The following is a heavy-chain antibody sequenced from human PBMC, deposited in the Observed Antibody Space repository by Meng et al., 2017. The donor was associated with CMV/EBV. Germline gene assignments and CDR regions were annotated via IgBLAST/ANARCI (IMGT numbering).Heavy chain of an antibody. V-gene: IGHV3-30*02. CDR2: IRYDGSNK. CDR3: AKALDY. Sequence: GESLKISCAASRFTFSSYGMHWVRQAPGKGLEWVAFIRYDGSNKYYADSVKGRFTISRDNSKNTLYLQMNSLRAEDTAVYYCAKALDYWGQGTLVTVSS. CDR1: RFTFSSYG. J-gene: IGHJ4*02.